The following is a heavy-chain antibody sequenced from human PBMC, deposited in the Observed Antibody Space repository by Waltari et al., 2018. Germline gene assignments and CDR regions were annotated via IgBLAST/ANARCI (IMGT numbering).Heavy chain of an antibody. D-gene: IGHD3-3*01. CDR3: TRGVRGYYSFYYMDV. J-gene: IGHJ6*03. V-gene: IGHV4-34*01. Sequence: QVQLQQWGAGLLKPSETLSLTCVVYGGSFTGYQGSWIRQSPGKGPQWVGRIDHSGTTDYNPSLGGRVTISMDRSNNHLSLKLTSVSAADTAVYYCTRGVRGYYSFYYMDVWDKGTMVTVSS. CDR2: IDHSGTT. CDR1: GGSFTGYQ.